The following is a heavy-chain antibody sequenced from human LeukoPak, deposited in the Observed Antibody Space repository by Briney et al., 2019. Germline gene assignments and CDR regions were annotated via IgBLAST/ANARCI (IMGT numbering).Heavy chain of an antibody. J-gene: IGHJ4*02. Sequence: GGSLRLSCAASGFTFSSYAMSWVRQAPGKGLEWVSAISGSGGSTYYADSVKGRFTISRDNSKNTLYLQMNSLRAEDTAVYYCATDSPPAREYQLLSSFDYWGQGTLVTVSS. CDR1: GFTFSSYA. CDR2: ISGSGGST. V-gene: IGHV3-23*01. CDR3: ATDSPPAREYQLLSSFDY. D-gene: IGHD2-2*01.